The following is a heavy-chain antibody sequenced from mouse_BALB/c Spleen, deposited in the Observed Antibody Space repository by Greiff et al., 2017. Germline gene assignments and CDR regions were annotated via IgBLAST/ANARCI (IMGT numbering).Heavy chain of an antibody. J-gene: IGHJ4*01. CDR1: RFTFTDYY. CDR2: IRNKANGYTT. CDR3: ARDSDY. V-gene: IGHV7-3*02. Sequence: EVKLQESGGGLVQPGGSLRLSCATSRFTFTDYYMSWVRQPPGKALEWLGFIRNKANGYTTEYSASVKGRFTISRDNSQSILYLQMNTLRAEDSATYYCARDSDYWGQGTSVTVSS.